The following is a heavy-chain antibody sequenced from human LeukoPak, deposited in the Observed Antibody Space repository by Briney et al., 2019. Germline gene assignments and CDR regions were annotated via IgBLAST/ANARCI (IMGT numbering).Heavy chain of an antibody. CDR3: AKGDTGVIRRYYLDS. Sequence: GGSLRLSCAASGFTFSNYSMNWVRQAPGKGLEWVSVTDTSGVITYYTDSVKGRFTISRDNSKNTLNLQMDSLRVEDTAVYYCAKGDTGVIRRYYLDSWGQGTLVTVSS. D-gene: IGHD5-18*01. CDR2: TDTSGVIT. CDR1: GFTFSNYS. J-gene: IGHJ4*02. V-gene: IGHV3-23*05.